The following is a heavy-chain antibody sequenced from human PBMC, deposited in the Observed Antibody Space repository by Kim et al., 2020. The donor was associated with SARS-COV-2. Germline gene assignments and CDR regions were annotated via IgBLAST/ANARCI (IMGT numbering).Heavy chain of an antibody. CDR3: ARVPSGSNYVN. V-gene: IGHV3-48*02. CDR2: ISSSSVI. J-gene: IGHJ4*02. CDR1: GFSLSSYA. D-gene: IGHD3-10*01. Sequence: GGSLRLSCAASGFSLSSYAMNWVRQAPGKGLEWISYISSSSVIKYADSVRGRFTISRDNAKNSLFLQMSSLRDEDTAVYYCARVPSGSNYVNLGQGTLVT.